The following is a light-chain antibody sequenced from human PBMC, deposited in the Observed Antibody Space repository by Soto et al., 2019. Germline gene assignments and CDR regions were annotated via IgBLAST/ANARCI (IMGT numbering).Light chain of an antibody. Sequence: EIVLTQSPATLSLSPGERATLSCRASQSVSSYLAWYQQKPGHAPRLLIDDASNRATGIPARFSGSGSGTDFTLTISSLEPEDFAVNYCQQRSNWPRTFGQGTKVEIK. V-gene: IGKV3-11*01. CDR3: QQRSNWPRT. CDR2: DAS. J-gene: IGKJ1*01. CDR1: QSVSSY.